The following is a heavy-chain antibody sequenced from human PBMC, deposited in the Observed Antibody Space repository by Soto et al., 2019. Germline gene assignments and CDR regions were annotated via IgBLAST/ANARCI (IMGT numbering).Heavy chain of an antibody. J-gene: IGHJ4*02. V-gene: IGHV2-70*04. CDR3: ALSFTGGSPFDY. CDR1: GFSLNTSGMR. Sequence: SGPTLVNPTHTLTLTCTFSGFSLNTSGMRVGWIRQPPGKALEWLARIRGDDDKFYSTSLKTRLTISKDTSKNQVVVTMTNMDPVETATYYCALSFTGGSPFDYWGQGTLVTVSS. D-gene: IGHD3-10*01. CDR2: IRGDDDK.